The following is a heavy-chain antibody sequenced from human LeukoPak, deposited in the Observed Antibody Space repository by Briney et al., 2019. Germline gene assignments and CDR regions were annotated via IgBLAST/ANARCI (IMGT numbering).Heavy chain of an antibody. D-gene: IGHD6-13*01. Sequence: GGSLRLSCAASGFTFSSYEMNWVRQAPGEGLEWVSYISRSGSTRYYADSVKGRFTISRDKSKNTLYLQMNSLRAEDTAVYYCAKEGPYSSSWYGFDYWGQGTLVTVSS. V-gene: IGHV3-48*03. CDR1: GFTFSSYE. J-gene: IGHJ4*02. CDR2: ISRSGSTR. CDR3: AKEGPYSSSWYGFDY.